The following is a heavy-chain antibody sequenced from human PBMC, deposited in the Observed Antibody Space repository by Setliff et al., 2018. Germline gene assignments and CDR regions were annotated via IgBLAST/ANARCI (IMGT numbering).Heavy chain of an antibody. CDR3: AGGTSSIVVLPASDY. J-gene: IGHJ4*02. V-gene: IGHV4-39*07. Sequence: SETLSLTCTVSGGSISSSSYYWGWIRQPPGKGLEWIGSIYYSGSTYYNPSLKSRVTISRDTSRNQFSLKLISVTAADTAVYYCAGGTSSIVVLPASDYWGQGTLVTVSS. CDR1: GGSISSSSYY. D-gene: IGHD2-15*01. CDR2: IYYSGST.